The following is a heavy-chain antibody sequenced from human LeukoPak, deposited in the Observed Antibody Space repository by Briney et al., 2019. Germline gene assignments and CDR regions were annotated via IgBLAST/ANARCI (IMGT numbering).Heavy chain of an antibody. CDR1: GFTFSSYA. V-gene: IGHV3-30*01. J-gene: IGHJ4*02. CDR2: ISYDGSNK. CDR3: AREGQLVSFDY. D-gene: IGHD6-6*01. Sequence: PGGSLRLSCAASGFTFSSYAMHWVRQAPGKGLEWVAVISYDGSNKYYADSVKGRFTTSRDNSKNTLYLQMNSLRAEDTAVYYCAREGQLVSFDYWGQGTLVTVSS.